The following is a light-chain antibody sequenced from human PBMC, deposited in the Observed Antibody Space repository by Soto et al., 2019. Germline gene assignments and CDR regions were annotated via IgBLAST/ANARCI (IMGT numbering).Light chain of an antibody. CDR2: GAS. CDR1: QSVSSN. CDR3: QHYNTWPWT. Sequence: EIVLTQSPATLSVSPGERATLSCRASQSVSSNLAWYQHKPGQAPRLLIYGASSRATGIPARFSGGGSGTEFTLTISSLQPGDFATYYCQHYNTWPWTFGQGTKVDIK. V-gene: IGKV3-15*01. J-gene: IGKJ1*01.